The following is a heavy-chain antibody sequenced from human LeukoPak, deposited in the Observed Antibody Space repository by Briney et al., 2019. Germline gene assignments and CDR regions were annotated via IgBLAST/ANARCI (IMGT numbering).Heavy chain of an antibody. Sequence: GASVKVSCKASGYTFTGYYMHWVRQAPGQGLELMGWVSPNSGNTGSTQKFQGRVTFTRDTSISTAYMELSGLRSEDTAVYYCARVRGGSSLAEYFQHWGQGTLVTVSS. D-gene: IGHD1-26*01. CDR2: VSPNSGNT. CDR1: GYTFTGYY. J-gene: IGHJ1*01. CDR3: ARVRGGSSLAEYFQH. V-gene: IGHV1-8*01.